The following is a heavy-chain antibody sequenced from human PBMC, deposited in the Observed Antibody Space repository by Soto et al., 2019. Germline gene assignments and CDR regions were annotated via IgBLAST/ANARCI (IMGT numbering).Heavy chain of an antibody. CDR1: GGTFSSYA. J-gene: IGHJ4*02. D-gene: IGHD2-2*01. V-gene: IGHV1-69*13. Sequence: EASVKVSCKASGGTFSSYAISWVREAPGQGLEWMGGIIPIFGTANYAQKFQGRVTITADESTNTAYMELSSLRSEDTAVYYCATTSRTYCSSTSCYPRPLDYWGQGTLVTVSS. CDR3: ATTSRTYCSSTSCYPRPLDY. CDR2: IIPIFGTA.